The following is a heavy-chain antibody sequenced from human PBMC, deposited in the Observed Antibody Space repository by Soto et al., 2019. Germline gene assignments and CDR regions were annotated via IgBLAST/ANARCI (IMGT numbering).Heavy chain of an antibody. CDR2: ISSSSSYI. J-gene: IGHJ5*02. CDR1: GFTFSSYS. D-gene: IGHD3-22*01. Sequence: GGSLRLSCAASGFTFSSYSMNWVRQAPGKGLEWVSSISSSSSYIYYADSVKGRFTISRDNAKNSLYLQMNSLRAEDTAVYYCARAGDANYYDSSGYHTWFDPWGQGTLVTVSS. V-gene: IGHV3-21*01. CDR3: ARAGDANYYDSSGYHTWFDP.